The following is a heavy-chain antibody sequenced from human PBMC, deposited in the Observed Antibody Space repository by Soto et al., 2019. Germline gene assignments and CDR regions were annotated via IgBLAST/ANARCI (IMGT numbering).Heavy chain of an antibody. CDR2: ISYDGSKK. J-gene: IGHJ3*02. D-gene: IGHD3-16*01. CDR1: GFTFSTFG. V-gene: IGHV3-30*03. CDR3: ATGRLRFPSLRGNDVDI. Sequence: QVQLVESGGGVVQPGRSLRLSCAASGFTFSTFGMHWVRQAPGKGLEWVAIISYDGSKKYYADSVKGRFTISRDNSKNTLSLQMNSLRPEDTAGYYCATGRLRFPSLRGNDVDIWGQGTLVTVSS.